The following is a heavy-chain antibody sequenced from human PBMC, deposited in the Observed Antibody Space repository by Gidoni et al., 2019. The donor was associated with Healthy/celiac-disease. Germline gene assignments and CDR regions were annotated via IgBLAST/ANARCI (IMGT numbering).Heavy chain of an antibody. V-gene: IGHV3-74*01. Sequence: SSTRYADSVKGRFTISRDNAKNTLYLQMNSLRAEDTAVYYCARGDSTMVRDWGQGTLVTVSS. D-gene: IGHD3-10*01. J-gene: IGHJ4*02. CDR3: ARGDSTMVRD. CDR2: SST.